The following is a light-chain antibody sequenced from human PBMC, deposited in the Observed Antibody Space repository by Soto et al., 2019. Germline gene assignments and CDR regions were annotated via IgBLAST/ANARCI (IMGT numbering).Light chain of an antibody. CDR1: SGHSSYA. J-gene: IGLJ2*01. Sequence: QLVLTQSPSASASLGASVRLTCTLSSGHSSYAIAWHQQLPEKGPRYLMRLNTDGSHSRGDGIPDRFSGSSSGAERYLTISSLQSEDEADYYCRTWGTDIPKVFGGGTKLTVL. CDR3: RTWGTDIPKV. V-gene: IGLV4-69*01. CDR2: LNTDGSH.